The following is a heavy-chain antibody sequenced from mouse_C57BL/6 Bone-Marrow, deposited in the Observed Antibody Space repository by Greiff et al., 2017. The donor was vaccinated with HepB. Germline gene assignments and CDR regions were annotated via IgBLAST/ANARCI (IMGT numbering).Heavy chain of an antibody. D-gene: IGHD2-3*01. V-gene: IGHV1-55*01. CDR2: IYPGSGST. Sequence: QVQLKQPGAELVKPGASVKMSCKASGYTFTSYWITWVKQRPGQGLEWIGDIYPGSGSTNYNEKFKSKATLTVDTSSSTAYMQLSSLTSEDSAVYYCARENDGYSYWYFDVWGTGTTVTVSS. J-gene: IGHJ1*03. CDR3: ARENDGYSYWYFDV. CDR1: GYTFTSYW.